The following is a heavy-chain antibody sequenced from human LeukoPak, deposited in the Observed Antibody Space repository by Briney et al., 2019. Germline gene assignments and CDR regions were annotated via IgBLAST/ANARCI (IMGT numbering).Heavy chain of an antibody. Sequence: KPSGTLSLTCTVSGGSISSHCWTWIRQAPVKGLEWIGDISNSGSTSYNPSLKSRGTISIDTSKNKFSLKLMSVPDADTAVYYCRREALVGYFSYYYMDVWGKGTTVTVSS. J-gene: IGHJ6*03. CDR2: ISNSGST. V-gene: IGHV4-59*11. CDR3: RREALVGYFSYYYMDV. D-gene: IGHD2-15*01. CDR1: GGSISSHC.